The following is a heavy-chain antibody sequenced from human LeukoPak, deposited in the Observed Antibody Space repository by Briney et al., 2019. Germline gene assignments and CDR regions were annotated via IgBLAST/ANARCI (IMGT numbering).Heavy chain of an antibody. J-gene: IGHJ4*02. D-gene: IGHD6-13*01. V-gene: IGHV4-34*01. CDR2: INHSGST. CDR1: GGSFSGYY. CDR3: ARGSRIAAAGAFDY. Sequence: SETLSLTCAVYGGSFSGYYWSWIRQPPGKGLEWIGEINHSGSTNYNPSLKSRVTISVDTSKNRFSLKLSSVTAADTAVYYCARGSRIAAAGAFDYWGQGTLVTVSS.